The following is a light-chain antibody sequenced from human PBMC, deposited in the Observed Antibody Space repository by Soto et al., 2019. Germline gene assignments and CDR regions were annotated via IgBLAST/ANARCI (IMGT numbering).Light chain of an antibody. J-gene: IGKJ5*01. CDR3: QHYDTFSWT. Sequence: DIQMTQSPSTLSFSVGDRFTITCVASQDIDISLARFQQRPGKAPKVLIYAASGLVTGVPPTFSGSGSGTEFTLTISSVQPDDFATYFCQHYDTFSWTFGQGTRLEIK. CDR2: AAS. CDR1: QDIDIS. V-gene: IGKV1-5*01.